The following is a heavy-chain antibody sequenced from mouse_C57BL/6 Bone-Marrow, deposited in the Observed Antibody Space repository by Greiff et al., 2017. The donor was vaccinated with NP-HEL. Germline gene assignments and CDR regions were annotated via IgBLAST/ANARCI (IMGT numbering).Heavy chain of an antibody. CDR3: ARVSIYYGYDGGYYFDY. CDR1: GYTFTNYW. J-gene: IGHJ2*01. CDR2: IYPGGGYT. Sequence: QVQLKESGAELVRPGTSVKMSCKASGYTFTNYWIGWAKQRPGHGLEWIGDIYPGGGYTNYNEKFKGKATLTADKSSSTAYMQFSSLTSEDSAIYYCARVSIYYGYDGGYYFDYWGQGTTLTVSS. D-gene: IGHD2-2*01. V-gene: IGHV1-63*01.